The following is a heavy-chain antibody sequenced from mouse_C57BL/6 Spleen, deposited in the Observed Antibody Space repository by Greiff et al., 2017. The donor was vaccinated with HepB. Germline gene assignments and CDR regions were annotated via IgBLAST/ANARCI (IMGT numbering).Heavy chain of an antibody. Sequence: EVKLMESGGGLVKPGGSLKLSCAASGFTFSDYGMHWVRQAPEKGLEWVAYISSGSSTIYYADTAKGRFTISRDNAKNTLFLQMTSLRSEDTAMYYCARNYGSSRWYFDVWGTGTTVTVSS. V-gene: IGHV5-17*01. CDR2: ISSGSSTI. CDR1: GFTFSDYG. D-gene: IGHD1-1*01. J-gene: IGHJ1*03. CDR3: ARNYGSSRWYFDV.